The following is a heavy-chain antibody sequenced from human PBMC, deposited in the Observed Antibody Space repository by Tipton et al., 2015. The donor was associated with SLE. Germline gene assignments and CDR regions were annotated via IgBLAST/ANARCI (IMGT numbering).Heavy chain of an antibody. CDR2: IYYSGST. CDR1: GGSISSYY. Sequence: TLSLTCTVSGGSISSYYWGWIRQPPGKGLEWIGSIYYSGSTYYNPSLKSRVTISVDTSKNQFSLKLSSVTAADTAVYYCASHPGGDYWGQGTLVTVSS. CDR3: ASHPGGDY. V-gene: IGHV4-39*07. J-gene: IGHJ4*02.